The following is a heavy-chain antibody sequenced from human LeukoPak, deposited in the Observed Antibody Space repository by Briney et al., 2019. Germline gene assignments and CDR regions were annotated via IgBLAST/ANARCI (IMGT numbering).Heavy chain of an antibody. Sequence: GGSLRLSCAASGFTFSNYAMSWVRQAPGKGLEWVSAITDGGSGIYYADSMKSRFTISRDNSKNTLYLQINSLRAEDTAVYYCAKWGDYDVLTGYYVSDYWGQGTLVTVSS. J-gene: IGHJ4*02. CDR2: ITDGGSGI. CDR3: AKWGDYDVLTGYYVSDY. CDR1: GFTFSNYA. D-gene: IGHD3-9*01. V-gene: IGHV3-23*01.